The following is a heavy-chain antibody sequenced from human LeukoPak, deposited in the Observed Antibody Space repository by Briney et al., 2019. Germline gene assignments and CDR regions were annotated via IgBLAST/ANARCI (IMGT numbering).Heavy chain of an antibody. D-gene: IGHD6-13*01. V-gene: IGHV3-30*18. Sequence: GGSLRLSCAASGFTFSSYGMHWVRQAPGKGLEWVAVISYDGSNKYYADSVKGRSTISRDNSKNTLYLQMNSLRAEDTAVYYCAKDLEGSSWYKWFDPWGQGTLVTVSS. J-gene: IGHJ5*02. CDR1: GFTFSSYG. CDR2: ISYDGSNK. CDR3: AKDLEGSSWYKWFDP.